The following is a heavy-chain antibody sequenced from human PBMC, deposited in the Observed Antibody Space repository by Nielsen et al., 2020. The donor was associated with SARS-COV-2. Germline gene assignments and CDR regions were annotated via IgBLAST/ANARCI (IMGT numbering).Heavy chain of an antibody. CDR1: GFTFSSYW. J-gene: IGHJ2*01. CDR3: ARVAGTPPVSYSYFDL. Sequence: GGFLRLSCAASGFTFSSYWMSWVRQAPGKGLEWVANIKEDGSEKYYVDSVKGRFSISRDNAKNSLYLQMNSLRVEDTAVYYCARVAGTPPVSYSYFDLWGRGTLVTVSS. D-gene: IGHD6-19*01. V-gene: IGHV3-7*03. CDR2: IKEDGSEK.